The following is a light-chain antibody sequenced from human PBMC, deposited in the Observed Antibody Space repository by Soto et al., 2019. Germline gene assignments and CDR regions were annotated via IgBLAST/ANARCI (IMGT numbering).Light chain of an antibody. CDR1: QVIRGE. Sequence: DIPLTQSPSTLSGSPGYRATLSCRASQVIRGELAWYQQKPGEAPRRLIYGASNRQSGVPARFSGSGSGTQFTLTISSLQPEDFAAYYCQQYHSCPRTFGQGTTVDIK. CDR2: GAS. J-gene: IGKJ1*01. CDR3: QQYHSCPRT. V-gene: IGKV1-17*01.